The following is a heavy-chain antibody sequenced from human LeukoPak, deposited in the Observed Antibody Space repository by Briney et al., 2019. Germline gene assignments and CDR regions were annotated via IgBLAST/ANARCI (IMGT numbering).Heavy chain of an antibody. CDR1: GGSISSNSYY. CDR2: IYYSGST. D-gene: IGHD2-8*01. V-gene: IGHV4-39*01. Sequence: SETLSLTCTVSGGSISSNSYYWGWIRQPPGKGLEWIGSIYYSGSTYYNPSLKSRVTISVDTSKNQFSLKLSSVTAADTAVYYCARGYCTNGVCYTVVFDYWGQGTLVTVSS. CDR3: ARGYCTNGVCYTVVFDY. J-gene: IGHJ4*02.